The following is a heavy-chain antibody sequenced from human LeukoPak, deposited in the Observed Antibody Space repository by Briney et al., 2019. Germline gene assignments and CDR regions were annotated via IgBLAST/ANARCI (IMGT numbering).Heavy chain of an antibody. CDR3: ARSQPPDYDFWSGYSGYYYYGMDV. Sequence: PGGSLRLSCAASGFTFSSYGMHWVRQAPGKGLEWVAVIWYDGSNEYYADSVKGRFTISRDNSKNTLYLQMNSLRAEDTAVYYCARSQPPDYDFWSGYSGYYYYGMDVWGQGTTVTVSS. CDR2: IWYDGSNE. V-gene: IGHV3-33*01. D-gene: IGHD3-3*01. J-gene: IGHJ6*02. CDR1: GFTFSSYG.